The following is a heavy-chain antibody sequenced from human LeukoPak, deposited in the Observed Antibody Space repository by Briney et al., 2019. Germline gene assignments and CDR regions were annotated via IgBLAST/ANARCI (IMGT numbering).Heavy chain of an antibody. D-gene: IGHD4-17*01. CDR3: ASYDYGDYGPKTGYYMDV. CDR1: GFTFSSYS. V-gene: IGHV3-48*04. J-gene: IGHJ6*03. Sequence: GGSLRLSCAASGFTFSSYSMLWVRQAPGKGLEWVSYISSSSSTIYYADSVKGGFTISRDNAKNSLYLQMNSLRAEDTAVYYCASYDYGDYGPKTGYYMDVWGKGTTVTVSS. CDR2: ISSSSSTI.